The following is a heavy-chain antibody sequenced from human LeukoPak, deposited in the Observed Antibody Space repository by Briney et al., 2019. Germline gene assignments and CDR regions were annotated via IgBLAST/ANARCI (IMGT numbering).Heavy chain of an antibody. D-gene: IGHD3-10*01. CDR2: ISYDGSNK. Sequence: GGSLRLSCAASGFTFSSYAMHWVRQAPGKGLEWVAVISYDGSNKYYADSVKGRFTISRDNSKNTLYLQMNSLRAEDTAVYYCARADYYGSGSYGGYWGQGTLVTVSS. CDR1: GFTFSSYA. J-gene: IGHJ4*02. V-gene: IGHV3-30-3*01. CDR3: ARADYYGSGSYGGY.